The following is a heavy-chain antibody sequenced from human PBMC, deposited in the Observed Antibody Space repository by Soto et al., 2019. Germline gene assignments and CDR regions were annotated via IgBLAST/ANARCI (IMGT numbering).Heavy chain of an antibody. CDR3: AKDPDRYDYVWGTYRYIDH. D-gene: IGHD3-16*02. CDR2: ISTSGGRP. V-gene: IGHV3-23*01. J-gene: IGHJ4*02. Sequence: EVQLLESGGGLVQPGGSLRLSCTASGITFSNYAMSWVRQAARKGLEWVSSISTSGGRPYYADSVKGRFTISRDNSKNTLYLQMNSLRVEDTAVYYCAKDPDRYDYVWGTYRYIDHWGQGTLVTVSS. CDR1: GITFSNYA.